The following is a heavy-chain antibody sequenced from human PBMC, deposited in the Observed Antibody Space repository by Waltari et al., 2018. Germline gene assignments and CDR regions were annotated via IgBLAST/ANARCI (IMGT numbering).Heavy chain of an antibody. CDR3: ATADYFGSGSYSDY. V-gene: IGHV3-43*01. D-gene: IGHD3-10*01. CDR1: GFTFSSYS. CDR2: ISWDGSRT. Sequence: EVQLVESGGGLVKPGGSLRLSCAASGFTFSSYSMNWVRQAPGKGLEWVSLISWDGSRTYYADSVKGRFTISRDNRKNSLYLQMNSLRTEDTALYYCATADYFGSGSYSDYWGQGTLVTVSS. J-gene: IGHJ4*02.